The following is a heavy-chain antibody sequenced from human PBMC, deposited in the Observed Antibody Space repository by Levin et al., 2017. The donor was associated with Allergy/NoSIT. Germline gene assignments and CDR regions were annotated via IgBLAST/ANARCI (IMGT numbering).Heavy chain of an antibody. J-gene: IGHJ4*02. Sequence: KASETLSLTCAVYGGSFSGYYWSWIRQPPGKGLEWIGEINHSGSTNYNPSLKSRVTISVDTSKNQFSLKLSSVTAADTAVYYCASFGPGFWSGYYRIGYYFDYWGQGTLVTVSS. V-gene: IGHV4-34*01. CDR2: INHSGST. CDR3: ASFGPGFWSGYYRIGYYFDY. D-gene: IGHD3-3*01. CDR1: GGSFSGYY.